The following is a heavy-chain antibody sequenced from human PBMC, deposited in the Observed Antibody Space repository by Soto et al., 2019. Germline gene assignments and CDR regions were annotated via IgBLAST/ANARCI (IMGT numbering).Heavy chain of an antibody. J-gene: IGHJ4*02. V-gene: IGHV4-31*03. CDR3: TRMVSTHFDF. D-gene: IGHD2-8*01. Sequence: QVQLQESGPGLVKPSQILSLTCSVSGGSISSGGYYWSWIRQPPGEGLEWIGNIYYSGNPNYNPSLKSGVSISVDTSNDQFSRIVISVTAADTAVYYCTRMVSTHFDFWGEVILLTVAS. CDR2: IYYSGNP. CDR1: GGSISSGGYY.